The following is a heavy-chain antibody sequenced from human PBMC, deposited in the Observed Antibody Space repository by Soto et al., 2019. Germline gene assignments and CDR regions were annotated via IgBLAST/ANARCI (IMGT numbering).Heavy chain of an antibody. Sequence: QVQLQESGPGLVKPSETLTLPCTVSGASISISYWSWIRQSPGKGLEWIGFVYYSGSTNYNPSLKRRVTISVDTSKNQFSLKLSSVTAADTAVYYCARGYYDSSGQSNTFDIWGQGTMVTVSS. V-gene: IGHV4-59*01. CDR2: VYYSGST. CDR3: ARGYYDSSGQSNTFDI. CDR1: GASISISY. J-gene: IGHJ3*02. D-gene: IGHD3-22*01.